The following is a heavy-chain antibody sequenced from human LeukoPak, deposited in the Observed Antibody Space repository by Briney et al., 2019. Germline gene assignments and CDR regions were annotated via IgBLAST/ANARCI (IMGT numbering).Heavy chain of an antibody. J-gene: IGHJ4*02. D-gene: IGHD1-26*01. Sequence: SETLSLTCTVSGCSISSSSYYWGWIRQPPGKGLEWIGSIYYSGSTYYNPSLKSRVTISVDTSKNQFSLKLSSVTAADTAVYYCASGGPVRELWGQGTLVTVSS. V-gene: IGHV4-39*07. CDR3: ASGGPVREL. CDR2: IYYSGST. CDR1: GCSISSSSYY.